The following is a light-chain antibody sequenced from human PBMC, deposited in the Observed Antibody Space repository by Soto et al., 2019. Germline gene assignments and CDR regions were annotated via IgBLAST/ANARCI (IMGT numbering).Light chain of an antibody. CDR2: WAS. J-gene: IGKJ4*01. V-gene: IGKV4-1*01. Sequence: DFVMTQSPDSLAVSLGERATINCKSSQSISHRSNNKNYLAWYQVKPGQPPKLLINWASARESGVPDRFSGSGSGTDFTLTISSLQAEDVAIYYCQEFYTSRLTFGGGTKVDIK. CDR3: QEFYTSRLT. CDR1: QSISHRSNNKNY.